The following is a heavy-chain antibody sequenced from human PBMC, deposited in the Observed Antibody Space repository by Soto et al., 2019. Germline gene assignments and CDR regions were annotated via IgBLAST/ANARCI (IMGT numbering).Heavy chain of an antibody. CDR3: ARRHTTMVRGVSYYYGMDV. D-gene: IGHD3-10*01. Sequence: GESLKISCKGSGCSFTSYWIGWVRQMPGKGLEWMGIIYPGDSDTRYSPSFQGQVTISADKSISTAYLQWSSLKASDTAMYYCARRHTTMVRGVSYYYGMDVWGQGTTVTVSS. V-gene: IGHV5-51*01. CDR2: IYPGDSDT. CDR1: GCSFTSYW. J-gene: IGHJ6*02.